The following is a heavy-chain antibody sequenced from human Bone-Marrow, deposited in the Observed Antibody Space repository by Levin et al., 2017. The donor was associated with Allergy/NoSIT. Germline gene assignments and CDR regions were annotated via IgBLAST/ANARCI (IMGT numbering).Heavy chain of an antibody. CDR3: ARERDGFFDY. J-gene: IGHJ4*02. V-gene: IGHV4-30-4*01. CDR1: GDSITSGNYY. D-gene: IGHD5-24*01. Sequence: RSQTLSLTCAVSGDSITSGNYYWTWIRQPPGKGLEWIGYIYYSGTTYYTPSLKSRVAMSVDTSKNQFSLNLTSVTAADTAVYYCARERDGFFDYWGQGSLVTVSS. CDR2: IYYSGTT.